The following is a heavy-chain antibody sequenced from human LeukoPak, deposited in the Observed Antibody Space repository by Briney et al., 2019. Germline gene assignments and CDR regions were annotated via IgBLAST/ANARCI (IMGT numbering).Heavy chain of an antibody. CDR1: GFTFSSYA. V-gene: IGHV3-30*04. D-gene: IGHD3-16*01. CDR2: ISYDESNT. CDR3: ARDGAGAYVFPYYFAS. J-gene: IGHJ4*02. Sequence: PGGSLRLSCAASGFTFSSYAMHWVRQAPGKGLEWVALISYDESNTFYADSVKGRFTISRDNSKNTLYLQMNSLRVEDTAVYYFARDGAGAYVFPYYFASWAREPWSPSPQ.